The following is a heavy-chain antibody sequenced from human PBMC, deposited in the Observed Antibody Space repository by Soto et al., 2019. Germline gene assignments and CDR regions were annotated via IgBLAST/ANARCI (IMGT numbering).Heavy chain of an antibody. V-gene: IGHV1-46*01. CDR2: INPSGGST. D-gene: IGHD3-9*01. J-gene: IGHJ6*02. CDR3: ARPYFNRMDV. CDR1: GYTFTSYY. Sequence: ASVKVSCKASGYTFTSYYMHWVRQAPGQGLEWMGIINPSGGSTTYAQKLQGRVTMTRDTSTSTVFMEVSSLRFEDTAVYYRARPYFNRMDVWGQGTAVTVSS.